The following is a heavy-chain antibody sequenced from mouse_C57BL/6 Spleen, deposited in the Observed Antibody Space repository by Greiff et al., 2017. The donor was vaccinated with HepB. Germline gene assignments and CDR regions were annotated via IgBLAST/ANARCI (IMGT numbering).Heavy chain of an antibody. V-gene: IGHV1-62-2*01. Sequence: QVQLKQSGAELVKPGASVKLSCKASGYTFTEYTIHWVKQRSGQGLEWIGWFYPGSGSIKYNEKFKDKATLTADKSSSTVYMELSRLTSEDSAVYFCARHEEGCYYGSSYGNYFDYWGQGTTLTVSS. CDR2: FYPGSGSI. CDR1: GYTFTEYT. J-gene: IGHJ2*01. CDR3: ARHEEGCYYGSSYGNYFDY. D-gene: IGHD1-1*01.